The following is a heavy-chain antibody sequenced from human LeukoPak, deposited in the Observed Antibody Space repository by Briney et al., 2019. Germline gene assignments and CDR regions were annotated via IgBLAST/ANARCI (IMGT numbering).Heavy chain of an antibody. CDR3: ARDRYYDSRGNFYESGY. CDR2: IIPILGTA. V-gene: IGHV1-69*05. Sequence: ASVKVSCKTSGGSLSNDGISWVRQAPGQGLEWTGGIIPILGTANYAQKFQGRVTITTDESTSTAYMELNRLRSEDTAVYYCARDRYYDSRGNFYESGYWGQGTLVTVSS. CDR1: GGSLSNDG. J-gene: IGHJ4*02. D-gene: IGHD3-22*01.